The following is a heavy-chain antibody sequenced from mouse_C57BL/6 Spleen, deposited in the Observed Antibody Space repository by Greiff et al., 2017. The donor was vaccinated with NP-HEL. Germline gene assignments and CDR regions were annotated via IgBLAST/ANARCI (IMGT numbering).Heavy chain of an antibody. V-gene: IGHV1-7*01. Sequence: QVQLQQSGAELAKPGASVKLSCKASGYTFTSYWMHWVKQRPGQGLEWIGYINPSSGYTKYNQKFKDKATLTADKSSSTAYMQLSSLTHEDSAVYYCALPWGSEYYAMDYWGQGTSVTVSS. J-gene: IGHJ4*01. CDR3: ALPWGSEYYAMDY. CDR2: INPSSGYT. D-gene: IGHD1-1*01. CDR1: GYTFTSYW.